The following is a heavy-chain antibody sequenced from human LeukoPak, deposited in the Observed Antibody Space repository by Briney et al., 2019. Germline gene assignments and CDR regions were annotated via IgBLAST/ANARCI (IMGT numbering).Heavy chain of an antibody. CDR3: ARTTIGYCSSTSCYVFDY. D-gene: IGHD2-2*01. V-gene: IGHV5-51*01. J-gene: IGHJ4*02. Sequence: GESLKISCKGSGYSFTSYWIGWVRQMPGKGLEWMGIIYPGDSDTRYSPSFQGQVTISADKSISTAYLQWSSLKASHTAMYYCARTTIGYCSSTSCYVFDYWGQGTLVTVSS. CDR1: GYSFTSYW. CDR2: IYPGDSDT.